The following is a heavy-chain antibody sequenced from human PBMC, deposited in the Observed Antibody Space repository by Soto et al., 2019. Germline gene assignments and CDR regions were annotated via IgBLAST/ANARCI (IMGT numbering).Heavy chain of an antibody. V-gene: IGHV3-21*04. CDR3: ARDLRFRGFYGMDV. Sequence: GGSLRLSCAASGVTFSSYSMNWVRQAPGKGLEWVSSISSSSSYIYYADSVKGRFTISRDNAKNSLYLQMNSLRAADTAVYYCARDLRFRGFYGMDVWGQGTTVTVSS. D-gene: IGHD3-10*01. CDR2: ISSSSSYI. CDR1: GVTFSSYS. J-gene: IGHJ6*02.